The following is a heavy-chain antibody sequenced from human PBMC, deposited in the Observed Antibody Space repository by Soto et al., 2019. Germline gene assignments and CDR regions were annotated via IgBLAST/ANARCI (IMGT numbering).Heavy chain of an antibody. CDR1: GFTFSSSA. Sequence: GGSLRLSCAASGFTFSSSAMHWVRQAPGKGLEWVAVISYDGSNKYYADSVKGRFTISRDNSKNTLYLQMNSLRAEDTAVYYCARGPGSLGVVNHDAFDIWGQGTMVTVSS. J-gene: IGHJ3*02. D-gene: IGHD3-3*01. V-gene: IGHV3-30-3*01. CDR2: ISYDGSNK. CDR3: ARGPGSLGVVNHDAFDI.